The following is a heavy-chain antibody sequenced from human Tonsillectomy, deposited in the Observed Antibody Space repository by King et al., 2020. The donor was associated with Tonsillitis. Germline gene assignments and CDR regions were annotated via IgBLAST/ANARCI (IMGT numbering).Heavy chain of an antibody. D-gene: IGHD6-13*01. J-gene: IGHJ6*03. CDR3: ARSIAAAGYYYYYYMDV. CDR1: GGSFSGYY. Sequence: HVQLQQWGAGLLKPSETLSLTCAVYGGSFSGYYWSWIRQPPGKGLEWIGEINHSGSTNYNPSLKSRVTISVDTSKNQFSLKLSSVTAADTAVYYCARSIAAAGYYYYYYMDVWGKGTTVTVSS. V-gene: IGHV4-34*01. CDR2: INHSGST.